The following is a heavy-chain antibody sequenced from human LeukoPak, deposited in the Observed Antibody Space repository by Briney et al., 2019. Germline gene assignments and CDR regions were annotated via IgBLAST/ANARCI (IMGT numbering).Heavy chain of an antibody. Sequence: GASVTVSCKASGYTFTGYYMHWVRQAPGQGLEWMGWINPNSGGTNYAQKFQGRVTMTRDTSISTAYMELSRLRSDDTAVYYCARDALRNRHWGAWFDPWGQGTLATVSS. CDR2: INPNSGGT. CDR1: GYTFTGYY. D-gene: IGHD7-27*01. J-gene: IGHJ5*01. CDR3: ARDALRNRHWGAWFDP. V-gene: IGHV1-2*02.